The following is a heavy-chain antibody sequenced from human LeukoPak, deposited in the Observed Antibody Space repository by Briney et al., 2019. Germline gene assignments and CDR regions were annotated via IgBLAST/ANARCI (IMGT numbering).Heavy chain of an antibody. J-gene: IGHJ3*02. CDR1: GYTFTGYY. Sequence: ASVKVSCKASGYTFTGYYMHWVRQAPGQGLEWMGWINPNSGGTNYAQKFQGRVTMTRDTSISTAYMKLSRLRSDDTAVYYCARDWFPVGIAAALAAFDIWGQGTMVTVSS. CDR2: INPNSGGT. D-gene: IGHD6-13*01. CDR3: ARDWFPVGIAAALAAFDI. V-gene: IGHV1-2*02.